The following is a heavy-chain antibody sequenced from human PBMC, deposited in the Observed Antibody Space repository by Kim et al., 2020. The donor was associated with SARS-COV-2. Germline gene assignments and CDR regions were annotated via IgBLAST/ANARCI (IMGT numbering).Heavy chain of an antibody. D-gene: IGHD3-10*01. CDR2: IIPIFGTA. Sequence: SVKVSCKASGGTFSSYAISWVRQAPGQGLEWMGGIIPIFGTANYAQKFQGRVTITADESTSTAYMELSSLRSEDTAVYDCARGCSGQWFGELCGRGDYWGQGTLVTVSS. CDR1: GGTFSSYA. CDR3: ARGCSGQWFGELCGRGDY. V-gene: IGHV1-69*13. J-gene: IGHJ4*02.